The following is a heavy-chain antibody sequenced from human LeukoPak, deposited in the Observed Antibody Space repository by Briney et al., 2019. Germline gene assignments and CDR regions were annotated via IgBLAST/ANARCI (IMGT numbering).Heavy chain of an antibody. CDR1: GFTVSSNY. Sequence: GGSLRLSCAASGFTVSSNYMSWVRQAPSKGLEWVSAVSAGGGDTYYADSVKGRFTISRDNSKSTLYLQMNSLRAEDTAVYYCAKDYCTGTNCYGDYWGQGTLVTVSS. CDR2: VSAGGGDT. V-gene: IGHV3-23*01. D-gene: IGHD2-2*01. CDR3: AKDYCTGTNCYGDY. J-gene: IGHJ4*02.